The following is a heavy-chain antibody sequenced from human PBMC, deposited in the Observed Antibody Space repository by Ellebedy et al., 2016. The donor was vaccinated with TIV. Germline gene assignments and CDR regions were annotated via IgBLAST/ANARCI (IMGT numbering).Heavy chain of an antibody. CDR2: IFYTGSA. D-gene: IGHD3-10*01. J-gene: IGHJ4*02. V-gene: IGHV4-39*07. CDR3: VAPRRGSDGSSYHQYYFDY. CDR1: GGSISSTSYY. Sequence: SETLSLTCTVSGGSISSTSYYWGWIRQPPGKGLEWIGSIFYTGSAFYNPSLQSRVTISVDTSKNQFSLTLRSVTAADTAVYYCVAPRRGSDGSSYHQYYFDYWGQGALVTVSS.